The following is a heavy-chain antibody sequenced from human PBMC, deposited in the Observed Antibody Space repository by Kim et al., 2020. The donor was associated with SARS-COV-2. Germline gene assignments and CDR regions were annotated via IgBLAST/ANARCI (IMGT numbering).Heavy chain of an antibody. Sequence: SPSFQGQVTIAADKSISTAYLQWSSLKASDTAMYYCARPGGRQLDDAFDMWGQGTMVTVSS. D-gene: IGHD1-26*01. J-gene: IGHJ3*02. V-gene: IGHV5-51*01. CDR3: ARPGGRQLDDAFDM.